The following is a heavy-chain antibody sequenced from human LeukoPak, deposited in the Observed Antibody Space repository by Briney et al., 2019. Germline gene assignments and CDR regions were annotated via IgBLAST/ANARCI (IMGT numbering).Heavy chain of an antibody. J-gene: IGHJ4*02. Sequence: SVKVSCKASGGTYSSYAISWVRQAPGQGLEWMGRIIPIFGTANYAQKFQGRVTITTDESTSTAYMELSSLRSEDTAAYYCARSGFWSGYVDYWGQGTLVTVSS. V-gene: IGHV1-69*05. CDR2: IIPIFGTA. CDR3: ARSGFWSGYVDY. D-gene: IGHD3-3*01. CDR1: GGTYSSYA.